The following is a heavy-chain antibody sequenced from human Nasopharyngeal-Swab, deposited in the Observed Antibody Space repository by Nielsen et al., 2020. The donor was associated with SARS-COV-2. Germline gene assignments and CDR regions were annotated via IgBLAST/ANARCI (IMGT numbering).Heavy chain of an antibody. CDR1: GGSISSSSYY. D-gene: IGHD6-19*01. CDR3: ARISPYSSGWYGDVDFFDY. Sequence: SETLSLTCTVSGGSISSSSYYWGWIRQPPGKGLEWIGSIYYSGSTYYNPSLKSRVTISVDTSKNQFSLKLSSVTAADTAVYYCARISPYSSGWYGDVDFFDYWGQGTLVTVSS. J-gene: IGHJ4*02. V-gene: IGHV4-39*07. CDR2: IYYSGST.